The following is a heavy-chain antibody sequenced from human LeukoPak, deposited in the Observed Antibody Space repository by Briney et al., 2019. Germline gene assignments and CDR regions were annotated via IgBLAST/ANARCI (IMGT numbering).Heavy chain of an antibody. J-gene: IGHJ4*02. Sequence: ASVKVSCKASDYTFINYDFSWVRQAPGQGLEWMGWISTYNGNTNYAQKLQGRVTMTTDTSTSTAYMELRSLRSDDTAVYYCARQGYGGNPQGAADYWGQGTLVTVSS. CDR2: ISTYNGNT. D-gene: IGHD4-23*01. CDR3: ARQGYGGNPQGAADY. V-gene: IGHV1-18*01. CDR1: DYTFINYD.